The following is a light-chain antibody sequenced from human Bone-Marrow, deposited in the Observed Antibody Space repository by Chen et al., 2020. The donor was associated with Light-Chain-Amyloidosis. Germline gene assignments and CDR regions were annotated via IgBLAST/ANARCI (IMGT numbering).Light chain of an antibody. CDR1: SPNIGKNY. CDR2: DSN. J-gene: IGLJ3*02. V-gene: IGLV1-51*01. Sequence: QSALTQPPSLSAAPGQNVTISCSGSSPNIGKNYVSWYQQLPGTAPKLLIYDSNKKPSGIPDRFSGTQSRTSAALGITGLQTGDEADYYCGAWDISLSGRVFGGGTRLTIL. CDR3: GAWDISLSGRV.